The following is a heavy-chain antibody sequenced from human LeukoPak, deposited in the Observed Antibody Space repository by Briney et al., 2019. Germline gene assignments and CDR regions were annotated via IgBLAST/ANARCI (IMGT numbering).Heavy chain of an antibody. CDR2: IYSGGST. J-gene: IGHJ4*02. D-gene: IGHD1-14*01. Sequence: TGGSLRLSCAASGFTVSSNYMSWVRQAPGKGLEWVSVIYSGGSTYYADSVKGRFTISRDNAKNTLYLQMNSLRGEDTGVYYCARDAAGLDYWGQGTLVTVSS. V-gene: IGHV3-66*01. CDR3: ARDAAGLDY. CDR1: GFTVSSNY.